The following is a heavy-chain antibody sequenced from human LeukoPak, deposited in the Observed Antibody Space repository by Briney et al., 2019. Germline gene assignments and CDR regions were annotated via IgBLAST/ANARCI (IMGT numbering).Heavy chain of an antibody. D-gene: IGHD3-3*01. CDR1: GGSFSGYY. Sequence: SETLSLTCAVYGGSFSGYYWSWIRQPPGKGLGWIGEINHSGSTNYNPSLKSRVTISVDTSKNQFSLKLSSVTAADTAVYYCARSTILFATDWFDPWGQGTLVTVSS. CDR2: INHSGST. CDR3: ARSTILFATDWFDP. J-gene: IGHJ5*02. V-gene: IGHV4-34*01.